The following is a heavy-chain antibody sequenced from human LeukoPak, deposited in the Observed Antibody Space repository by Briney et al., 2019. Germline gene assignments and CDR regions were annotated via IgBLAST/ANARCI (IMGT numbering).Heavy chain of an antibody. J-gene: IGHJ4*02. CDR1: GGSISSGGYY. CDR3: ARRSRSPRGYFDY. V-gene: IGHV4-31*03. Sequence: SETLSLTCTVSGGSISSGGYYWSWIRQHPGKGLEWIGYIYYSGSTYYNPSLKSRVTISVDTSKNQFSLKLSSATAADTAEYYCARRSRSPRGYFDYWGQGTLVTVSS. D-gene: IGHD1-26*01. CDR2: IYYSGST.